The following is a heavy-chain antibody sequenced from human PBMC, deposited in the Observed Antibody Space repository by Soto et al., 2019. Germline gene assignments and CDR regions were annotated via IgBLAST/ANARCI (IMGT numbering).Heavy chain of an antibody. J-gene: IGHJ6*02. CDR1: GYTFTDYW. CDR3: ARLGDCSGGSCFSRYYYHGMDV. V-gene: IGHV5-51*01. CDR2: IYPGDSDT. Sequence: PGESLKIPCQGSGYTFTDYWIGWVRQMPGKGLEWMGIIYPGDSDTRYSPSFQGRVTISADKSLNTAYLQWSSLEASDTAMYYCARLGDCSGGSCFSRYYYHGMDVWGQGTTVTV. D-gene: IGHD2-15*01.